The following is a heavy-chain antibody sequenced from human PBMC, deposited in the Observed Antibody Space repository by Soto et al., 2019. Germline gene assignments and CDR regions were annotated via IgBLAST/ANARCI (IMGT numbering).Heavy chain of an antibody. Sequence: EMQLVESGGGLVKPGGSLRLSCAASGFTFKNAWMSWLRQAPGKGLEWVGRIKSNTDGETKEYAAPVKGRFTISRDDSKSTLYLQMNSLKTEDAAVYYCTTFCSTVLQAGGTWGQGTLVTVS. CDR3: TTFCSTVLQAGGT. J-gene: IGHJ4*02. V-gene: IGHV3-15*07. CDR1: GFTFKNAW. CDR2: IKSNTDGETK. D-gene: IGHD3-16*01.